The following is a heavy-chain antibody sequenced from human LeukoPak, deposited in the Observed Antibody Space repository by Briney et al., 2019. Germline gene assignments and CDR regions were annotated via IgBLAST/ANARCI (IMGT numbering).Heavy chain of an antibody. D-gene: IGHD4-11*01. Sequence: GGSLRLSCAASGFTFSGYGMHWVRQAAGKGLEWVANIKGDESEKYYVDSVKGRFTISRDNAKNSLYLQMDSLRTDDTAVYYCARGGATTGRFDYWGQGTLVTGSS. CDR3: ARGGATTGRFDY. V-gene: IGHV3-7*01. CDR1: GFTFSGYG. CDR2: IKGDESEK. J-gene: IGHJ4*02.